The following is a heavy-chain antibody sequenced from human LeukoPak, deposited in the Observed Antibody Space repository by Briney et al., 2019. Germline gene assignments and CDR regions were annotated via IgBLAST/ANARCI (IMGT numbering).Heavy chain of an antibody. CDR3: ARDSTVSSSSWYAGWFDP. D-gene: IGHD6-13*01. Sequence: SETLSLTCTVSGGSISNYCWSWIRQSAGKGLEWIGRIYITGSTNYNPSLKSRVSMSLDTSKNQLSLKLSSVTAADTAVYYCARDSTVSSSSWYAGWFDPWGQGTLVTVSS. CDR1: GGSISNYC. V-gene: IGHV4-4*07. J-gene: IGHJ5*02. CDR2: IYITGST.